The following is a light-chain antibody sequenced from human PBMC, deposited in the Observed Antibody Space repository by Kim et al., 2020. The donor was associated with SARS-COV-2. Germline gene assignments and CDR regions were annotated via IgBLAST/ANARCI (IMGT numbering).Light chain of an antibody. V-gene: IGKV1-5*03. CDR1: QSISSW. J-gene: IGKJ1*01. CDR2: KAS. Sequence: SASVGDRVTVTCRASQSISSWWAWYQQKPGKAPKLLIYKASSLEIGVPARFSGSGSGTEFTLTSSSLQPDDFANYYCHQYNSYRTFGEGTKVDIK. CDR3: HQYNSYRT.